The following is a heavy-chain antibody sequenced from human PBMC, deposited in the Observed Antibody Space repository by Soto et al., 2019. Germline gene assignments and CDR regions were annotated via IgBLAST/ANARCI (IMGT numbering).Heavy chain of an antibody. CDR3: TTDPITMIVVVSGPTKNAFDI. J-gene: IGHJ3*02. CDR2: IKSKTDGGAT. Sequence: GGSLRLSCAASGFTFSNAWMSWVRQAPGKGLEWVGRIKSKTDGGATDYAAPVKGRFTISRDDSKNTLYLQMNSLKTEDTAVNYCTTDPITMIVVVSGPTKNAFDIWGQGTMVTVSS. V-gene: IGHV3-15*01. CDR1: GFTFSNAW. D-gene: IGHD3-22*01.